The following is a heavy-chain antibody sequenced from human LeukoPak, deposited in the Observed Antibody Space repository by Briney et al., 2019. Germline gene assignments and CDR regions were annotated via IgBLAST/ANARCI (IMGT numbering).Heavy chain of an antibody. J-gene: IGHJ3*02. CDR3: ARKNGIAVAGGDAFDI. CDR1: GFTFSSYS. CDR2: ISSSSSYI. D-gene: IGHD6-19*01. V-gene: IGHV3-21*01. Sequence: GGSLRLSCAASGFTFSSYSMNWVRQAPGKGLEWVSSISSSSSYIYYADSVKGRFPISRDNAKNSLYLQMNSLRAEDTAVYYCARKNGIAVAGGDAFDIWGQGTMVTVSS.